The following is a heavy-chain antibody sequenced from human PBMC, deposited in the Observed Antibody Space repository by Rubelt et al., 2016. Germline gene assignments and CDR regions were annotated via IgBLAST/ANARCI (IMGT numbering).Heavy chain of an antibody. J-gene: IGHJ6*03. V-gene: IGHV4-39*07. CDR1: GGSISSSRHY. Sequence: QLLLQETGPGLVKPSETLSLTCTVSGGSISSSRHYWGWIRQSPGKGLEWIGTVFYSGSTYYNSPLRSRVTMSVDTSKNQFSRKLGSGTAADTAVYYCARVTSAGTSNYYMDVWGKGTTVTVSS. CDR3: ARVTSAGTSNYYMDV. D-gene: IGHD6-13*01. CDR2: VFYSGST.